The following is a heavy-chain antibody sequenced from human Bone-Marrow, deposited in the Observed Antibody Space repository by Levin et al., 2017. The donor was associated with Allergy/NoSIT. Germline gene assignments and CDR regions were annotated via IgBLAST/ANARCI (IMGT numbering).Heavy chain of an antibody. J-gene: IGHJ3*02. CDR3: ALLWLDVFDI. D-gene: IGHD3-10*01. V-gene: IGHV1-46*01. CDR2: INPSDGST. CDR1: GYIFTSYD. Sequence: ASVKVSCKASGYIFTSYDMHWVRQAPGQGLEWMGMINPSDGSTAYAQKFQGRVTLTRDTSTSTVYMELSSLRSEDTAIYYCALLWLDVFDIWGQGTMVTVSS.